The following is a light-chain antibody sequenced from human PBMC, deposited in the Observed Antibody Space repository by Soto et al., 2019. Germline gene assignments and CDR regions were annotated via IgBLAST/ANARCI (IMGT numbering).Light chain of an antibody. CDR3: HQLNSYPIT. Sequence: IQLTQSPSSLSASVGDRVTITCRASQGIGRYLAWYQQKPAKAPKLLIYSASTLQSGVPSVFTGSGSGTYFTLTIITLQPEDFATYYCHQLNSYPITFGQGTRLEIK. V-gene: IGKV1-9*01. CDR2: SAS. J-gene: IGKJ5*01. CDR1: QGIGRY.